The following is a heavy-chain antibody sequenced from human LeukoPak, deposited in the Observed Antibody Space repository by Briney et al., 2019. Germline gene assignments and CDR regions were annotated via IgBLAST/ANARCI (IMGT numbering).Heavy chain of an antibody. CDR2: FDPEDGET. Sequence: ASVKVSCKVSGYTLTELSMHWVRQAPGKGLEWMGGFDPEDGETIYAQKFQGRVTMTEDTSTDTAYMELSSLRSEDTAVYYCATVHSYYDSSGYRGFDYWGQGTLVTVSS. D-gene: IGHD3-22*01. J-gene: IGHJ4*02. CDR3: ATVHSYYDSSGYRGFDY. CDR1: GYTLTELS. V-gene: IGHV1-24*01.